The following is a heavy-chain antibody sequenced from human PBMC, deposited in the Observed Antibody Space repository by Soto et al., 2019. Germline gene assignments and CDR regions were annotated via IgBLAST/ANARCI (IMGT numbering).Heavy chain of an antibody. Sequence: SETLSLTCTVSGGSISSYYWSWIRQPPGKGLEWIGYIYYSGSTNYNPSLKSQVTIPVDTAKNQFALRLSSVTAADAAVYYCAGGRDGYNSYFDYWGQGTLVTVSS. D-gene: IGHD5-12*01. J-gene: IGHJ4*02. V-gene: IGHV4-59*01. CDR2: IYYSGST. CDR3: AGGRDGYNSYFDY. CDR1: GGSISSYY.